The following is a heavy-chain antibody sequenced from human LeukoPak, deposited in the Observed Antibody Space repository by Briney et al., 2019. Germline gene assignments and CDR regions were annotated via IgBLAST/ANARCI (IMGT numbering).Heavy chain of an antibody. CDR2: ISYDGSNK. D-gene: IGHD1-1*01. V-gene: IGHV3-30-3*01. CDR3: ARDGYNYFDY. Sequence: GGSLRLSCAASGFTFSSYAMHWVRQAPGKGLEWVAVISYDGSNKYYADSVKGRFTISRDNSKNTLYLQMNSLRAEDTAVYYCARDGYNYFDYWGQGTLVTVSS. J-gene: IGHJ4*02. CDR1: GFTFSSYA.